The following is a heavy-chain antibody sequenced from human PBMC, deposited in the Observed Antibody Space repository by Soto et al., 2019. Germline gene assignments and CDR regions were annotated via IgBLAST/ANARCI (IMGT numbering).Heavy chain of an antibody. Sequence: QVQLVESGGGVVQPGRSLRLSCAASGFTFSSYAMHWVRQAPGKGLEWVAVISYDGSNKYYADSVKGRFTISRDNSKNTLYLPMNSLRAEDTAVYYCATPIVVAGGYWGQGTLVTVSS. D-gene: IGHD3-22*01. CDR3: ATPIVVAGGY. CDR2: ISYDGSNK. J-gene: IGHJ4*02. CDR1: GFTFSSYA. V-gene: IGHV3-30-3*01.